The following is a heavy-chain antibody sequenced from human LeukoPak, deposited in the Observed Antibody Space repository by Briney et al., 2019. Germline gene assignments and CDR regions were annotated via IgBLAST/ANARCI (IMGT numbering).Heavy chain of an antibody. J-gene: IGHJ4*02. CDR3: ARVGCSGGSCYSGVLNYFDY. CDR2: VNESGGT. V-gene: IGHV4-34*01. CDR1: IDSFSNYH. D-gene: IGHD2-15*01. Sequence: SETLSLTCAVYIDSFSNYHWNWIRQTRAKGMEGIGEVNESGGTNIIPSLKSRVTISVDTSKIQFSLKLSSVTAADTAVYYCARVGCSGGSCYSGVLNYFDYWGQGTLVTVSS.